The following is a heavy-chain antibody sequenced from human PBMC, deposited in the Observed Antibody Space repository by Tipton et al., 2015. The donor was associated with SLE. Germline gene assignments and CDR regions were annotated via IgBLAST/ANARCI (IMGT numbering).Heavy chain of an antibody. CDR2: IYYSGST. Sequence: GLVKPSETLSLTCTVSGGSISSSSYYWGWIRQPPGKGLEWIGSIYYSGSTYYNPSLKIRVTISVDTSKNQFSLKLSSVTAADTAVYYCARLEGVTGYMDVWGKGTTVTVSS. J-gene: IGHJ6*03. CDR1: GGSISSSSYY. V-gene: IGHV4-39*07. D-gene: IGHD3-10*01. CDR3: ARLEGVTGYMDV.